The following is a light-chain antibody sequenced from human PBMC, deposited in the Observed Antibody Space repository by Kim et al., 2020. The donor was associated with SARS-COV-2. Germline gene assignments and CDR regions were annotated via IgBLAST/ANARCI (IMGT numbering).Light chain of an antibody. J-gene: IGKJ1*01. V-gene: IGKV1-39*01. CDR1: QGISSF. Sequence: DIQMTQSPSSLSASVGDRVIITCRASQGISSFLNWYQQKPGKGPKLLVYSAFKLQSGIPSRFSGSASGTDFTLTISSLEPDDFATYFCQQTYRAPTFGQGTKVDI. CDR2: SAF. CDR3: QQTYRAPT.